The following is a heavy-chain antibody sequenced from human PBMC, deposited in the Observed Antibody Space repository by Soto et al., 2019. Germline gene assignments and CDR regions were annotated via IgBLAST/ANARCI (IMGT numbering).Heavy chain of an antibody. D-gene: IGHD3-10*01. CDR3: ARDLDGSGSYYTNY. CDR2: ISPHKDDT. J-gene: IGHJ4*02. V-gene: IGHV1-18*01. Sequence: ASVKVSCKSAGYTFSSIGISWVRQAPGQGLEWMGWISPHKDDTYYAQRLQGRVTMTTDTSTSTAYMELRSLRSDDTAVYFCARDLDGSGSYYTNYWGQGTLVTVSS. CDR1: GYTFSSIG.